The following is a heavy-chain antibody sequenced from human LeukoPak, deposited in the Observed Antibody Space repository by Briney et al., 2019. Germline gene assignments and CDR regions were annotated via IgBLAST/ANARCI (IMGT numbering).Heavy chain of an antibody. Sequence: PGGSLRLSCAASGFTFSSYPMSWVRQAPGKGLEWVSGIVGSGDSTYYADSVKGRFTISRDNSKNTLYLQMNSLRAEDAAVYYCAKVGTSGSSGWYEDYWGEGPLVTVSS. J-gene: IGHJ4*02. D-gene: IGHD6-19*01. CDR2: IVGSGDST. V-gene: IGHV3-23*01. CDR3: AKVGTSGSSGWYEDY. CDR1: GFTFSSYP.